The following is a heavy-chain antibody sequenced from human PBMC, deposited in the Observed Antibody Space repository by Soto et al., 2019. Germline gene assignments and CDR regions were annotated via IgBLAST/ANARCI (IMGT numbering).Heavy chain of an antibody. J-gene: IGHJ4*02. CDR2: ISSSSSYI. V-gene: IGHV3-21*01. Sequence: GGSPRLSCAASGFTFSSYSMNWVRQAPGKGLEWVSSISSSSSYIYYADSVKGRFTISRDNAKNSLYLQMNSLRAEDTAVYYCARARWGALGYWGQGTLVTVSS. D-gene: IGHD3-16*01. CDR1: GFTFSSYS. CDR3: ARARWGALGY.